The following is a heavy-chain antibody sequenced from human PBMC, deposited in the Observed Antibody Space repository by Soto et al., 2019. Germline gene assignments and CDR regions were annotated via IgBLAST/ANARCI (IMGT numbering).Heavy chain of an antibody. D-gene: IGHD2-2*01. CDR3: ARGSDCSSTGCYFGYYYYYYMDV. CDR1: GFTFSSYG. Sequence: QVQLVESGGGVVQPGRSLRLSCAASGFTFSSYGMHWVRQAPGKGLEWVAVIWYDGSNKYYADSVKGRFTISRDNSKNTLYLQMNSLRAEDTAVYYCARGSDCSSTGCYFGYYYYYYMDVWGKGTTVTVSS. J-gene: IGHJ6*03. V-gene: IGHV3-33*01. CDR2: IWYDGSNK.